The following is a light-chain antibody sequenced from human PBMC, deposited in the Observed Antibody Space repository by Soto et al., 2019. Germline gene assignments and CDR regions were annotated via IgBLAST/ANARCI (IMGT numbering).Light chain of an antibody. CDR1: SSDVGGYNS. J-gene: IGLJ1*01. CDR2: EVS. CDR3: SSYAGSNNDV. V-gene: IGLV2-8*01. Sequence: QSVLTQPPSASGSPGQSVTISCTGTSSDVGGYNSVSWYQHHPGKAPKLMIYEVSKRPSGVLHRFSGSQSANTASLTDSGLLGGDEADYYCSSYAGSNNDVFATGTKLTVL.